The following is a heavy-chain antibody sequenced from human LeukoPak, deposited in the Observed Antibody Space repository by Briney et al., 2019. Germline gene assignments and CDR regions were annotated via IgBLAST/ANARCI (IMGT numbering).Heavy chain of an antibody. CDR2: ISWNSGSI. J-gene: IGHJ4*02. V-gene: IGHV3-9*01. CDR1: GFTFDDYA. D-gene: IGHD3-3*01. Sequence: GGSLRLSCAAYGFTFDDYAMPWVRQAPGKGVEWVSGISWNSGSIGYADSVKGRFTISRDNAKNSLYLQMNSLRAEDTALYYCAKGSFFGVVTPFDYWGQGTLVTVSS. CDR3: AKGSFFGVVTPFDY.